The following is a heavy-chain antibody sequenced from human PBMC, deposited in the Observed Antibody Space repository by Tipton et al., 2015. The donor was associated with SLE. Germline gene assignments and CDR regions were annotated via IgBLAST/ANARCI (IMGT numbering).Heavy chain of an antibody. Sequence: SLRLSCAASGLTFSDYYMTWIRQAPGKGLEWVSHIGSSGSFIPYADSVGGRFTISRDNAQNLLYLQMNSLRAEDTAVYYCARLSTLAAAGTYDYWGQGTLVTVSS. CDR1: GLTFSDYY. CDR3: ARLSTLAAAGTYDY. D-gene: IGHD6-13*01. CDR2: IGSSGSFI. V-gene: IGHV3-11*01. J-gene: IGHJ4*02.